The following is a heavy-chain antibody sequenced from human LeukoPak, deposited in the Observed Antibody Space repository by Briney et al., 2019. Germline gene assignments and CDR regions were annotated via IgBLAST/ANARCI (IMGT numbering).Heavy chain of an antibody. Sequence: SETLSLTCTVSGGSISSYYWSWIRQPPGKGLEWIGYIYGDGSTIYNPSLRSRVSISLHTSKTQFSLSLSSVTAADTAVYYCARYSYGGLYFDYWGQGTQVAVSS. CDR3: ARYSYGGLYFDY. D-gene: IGHD5-18*01. CDR2: IYGDGST. J-gene: IGHJ4*02. CDR1: GGSISSYY. V-gene: IGHV4-59*01.